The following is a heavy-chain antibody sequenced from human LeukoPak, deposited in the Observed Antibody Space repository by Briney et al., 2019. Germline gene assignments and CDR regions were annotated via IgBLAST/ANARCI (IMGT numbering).Heavy chain of an antibody. V-gene: IGHV3-11*01. J-gene: IGHJ6*02. CDR1: GFTFSDYY. CDR3: ARDSRANSRVANYYYYGMDV. CDR2: ISSSGSTI. Sequence: RGGSLRLSCAASGFTFSDYYMSWIRQAPGKGLEWVSYISSSGSTIYYADSVKGRFTISRDNAKNSLYLQMNSLRAEDTAVYYCARDSRANSRVANYYYYGMDVWGQGTTVTVSS. D-gene: IGHD2/OR15-2a*01.